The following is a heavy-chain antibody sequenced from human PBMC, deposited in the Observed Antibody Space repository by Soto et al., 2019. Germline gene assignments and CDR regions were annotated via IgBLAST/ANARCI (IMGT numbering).Heavy chain of an antibody. D-gene: IGHD6-19*01. CDR1: GGSISSSNW. V-gene: IGHV4-4*02. J-gene: IGHJ3*02. Sequence: SETLSLTCAVSGGSISSSNWWSWVRQPPGKGLEWIGEIYHSGSTNYNPSLKSRVTISVDKSKNQFSLKLSSVTAADTAVYYCARDDGYSSGWYPRAAFDIWGQGTMVTVSS. CDR2: IYHSGST. CDR3: ARDDGYSSGWYPRAAFDI.